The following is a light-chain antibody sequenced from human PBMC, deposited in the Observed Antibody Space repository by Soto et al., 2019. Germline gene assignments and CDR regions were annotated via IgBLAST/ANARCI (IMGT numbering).Light chain of an antibody. J-gene: IGKJ2*01. Sequence: DIVMTQSPATLSVSPGERVTLSCRASQSVSSDLAWYQYKPGQAPRLLIYGASTRATGTPARFSGSGSGTEFSLSISGLQSEDFAVYYCLQYNDWPPKQYTFGQGTKLEIK. CDR2: GAS. CDR3: LQYNDWPPKQYT. V-gene: IGKV3-15*01. CDR1: QSVSSD.